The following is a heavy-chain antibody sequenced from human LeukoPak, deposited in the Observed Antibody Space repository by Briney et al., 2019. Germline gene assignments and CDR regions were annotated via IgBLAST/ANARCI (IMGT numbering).Heavy chain of an antibody. D-gene: IGHD4-23*01. J-gene: IGHJ5*02. CDR2: IYYSGST. CDR3: ARDPGGTFPNWFDP. V-gene: IGHV4-39*07. CDR1: GGSISSSSYY. Sequence: PSETLSLTCTVSGGSISSSSYYWGWIRQPPGKGLEWIGSIYYSGSTYYNPSLKSRVTISVDTSKNQFSLKLSSVTAADTAVYYCARDPGGTFPNWFDPWGQGTLVTVSS.